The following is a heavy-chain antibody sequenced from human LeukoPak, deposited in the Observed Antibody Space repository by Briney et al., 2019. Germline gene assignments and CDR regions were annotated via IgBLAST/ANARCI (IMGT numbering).Heavy chain of an antibody. CDR1: GFTFSSYG. Sequence: GGSLRLSCAASGFTFSSYGMHWVRQAPGKGLEWVAVISYDGSNKYYADSVKGRFTISRDNSKNTLYLQMNSLRAEDTAVYYCAKDPYDYGDYVPDYWSQGTLVTVSS. J-gene: IGHJ4*02. D-gene: IGHD4-17*01. CDR2: ISYDGSNK. V-gene: IGHV3-30*18. CDR3: AKDPYDYGDYVPDY.